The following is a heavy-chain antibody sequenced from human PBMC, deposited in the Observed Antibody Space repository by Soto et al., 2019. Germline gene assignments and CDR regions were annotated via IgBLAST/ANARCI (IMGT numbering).Heavy chain of an antibody. Sequence: GASVKVSCKASGYTFTRSGISWVRQAPGQGPEWMGWIISYNGDTNYAQTFQGRVTMTTDTSTSTAYMELRSLRSEDTAVYYCARDPLPGSSDYWGQGTLVTVSS. CDR1: GYTFTRSG. CDR3: ARDPLPGSSDY. V-gene: IGHV1-18*01. CDR2: IISYNGDT. J-gene: IGHJ4*02. D-gene: IGHD6-13*01.